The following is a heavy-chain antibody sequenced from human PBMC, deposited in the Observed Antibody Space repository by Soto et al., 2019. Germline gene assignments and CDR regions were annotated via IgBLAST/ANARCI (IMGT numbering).Heavy chain of an antibody. D-gene: IGHD6-19*01. CDR1: GFTVSSNY. V-gene: IGHV3-66*01. Sequence: EVQLVESGGGLVQPGGSLRLSCAASGFTVSSNYMSWVRQAPGKGLEWVSVIYSGGGTFYADSVKGRFTISRDNSKNTLFLQTNSLRAEDTGVYLCARYDVALAGVEYWGQGTLVTVSS. CDR2: IYSGGGT. J-gene: IGHJ4*02. CDR3: ARYDVALAGVEY.